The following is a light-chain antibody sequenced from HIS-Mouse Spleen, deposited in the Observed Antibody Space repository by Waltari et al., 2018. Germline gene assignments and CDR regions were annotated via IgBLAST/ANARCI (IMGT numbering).Light chain of an antibody. Sequence: QSALTQPASVSGSPGQSITISCTGTSSDVGGYNYVSWNQQHPGKDPKLMIYDVSNRPSWVSNRFSGSKSGNTASLTIYGLQAEDEADYYCSSYTSSSTYVFGTGTKVTVL. J-gene: IGLJ1*01. CDR1: SSDVGGYNY. V-gene: IGLV2-14*03. CDR2: DVS. CDR3: SSYTSSSTYV.